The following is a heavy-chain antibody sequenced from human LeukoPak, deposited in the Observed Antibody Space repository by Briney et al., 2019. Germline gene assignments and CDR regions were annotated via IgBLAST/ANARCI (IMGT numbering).Heavy chain of an antibody. CDR1: GFTFSKFW. CDR2: IHLEGNEK. CDR3: ARGDDFSGDH. Sequence: GGSLRLSCAVSGFTFSKFWMSWVRQAQGRGLEWVANIHLEGNEKYHVESVKGRFTISRDNTKNLLFLQMNDLRVEDTAVYYCARGDDFSGDHWGQGTLVTVSS. D-gene: IGHD1-1*01. V-gene: IGHV3-7*04. J-gene: IGHJ4*02.